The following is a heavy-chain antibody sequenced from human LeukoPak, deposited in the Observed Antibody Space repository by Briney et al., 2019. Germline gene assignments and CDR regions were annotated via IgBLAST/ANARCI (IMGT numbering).Heavy chain of an antibody. D-gene: IGHD6-6*01. CDR2: IILIFGTA. Sequence: SVKVSCKASGYTFTSYYMHWVRQAPAQGLEWMGRIILIFGTANYAQKFQGRVTITTDESTSTAYMELSSLRSEDTAVHYCASLSRGSFEQLGRPWGQGTLVTVSS. V-gene: IGHV1-69*05. J-gene: IGHJ5*02. CDR1: GYTFTSYY. CDR3: ASLSRGSFEQLGRP.